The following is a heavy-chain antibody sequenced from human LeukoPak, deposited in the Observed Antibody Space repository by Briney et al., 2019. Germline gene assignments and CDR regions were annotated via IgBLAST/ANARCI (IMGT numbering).Heavy chain of an antibody. CDR3: ARFSSGWSPSGFDY. CDR1: GFTFSSYG. CDR2: ISGSGGST. D-gene: IGHD6-19*01. V-gene: IGHV3-23*01. Sequence: PGGSLRLSCAASGFTFSSYGMSRVRQAPGKGLEWVSAISGSGGSTYYADSVKGRFTISRDNSKNTLYLQMNSLRAEDTAVYYCARFSSGWSPSGFDYWGQGILVTVSS. J-gene: IGHJ4*02.